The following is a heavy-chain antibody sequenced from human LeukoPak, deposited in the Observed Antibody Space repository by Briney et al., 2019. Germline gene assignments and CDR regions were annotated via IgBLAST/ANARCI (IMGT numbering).Heavy chain of an antibody. J-gene: IGHJ6*02. Sequence: GGSLRLSCAASGFTFSSYSMNWVRQAPGKGLEWVSSISSSSSYIYYADSVKCRFTIARDNAKNSLYLQMNSLRAEDTGVYYCARDEVSADYYGMDVWGQGTTVTVSS. CDR1: GFTFSSYS. CDR3: ARDEVSADYYGMDV. V-gene: IGHV3-21*01. D-gene: IGHD1-14*01. CDR2: ISSSSSYI.